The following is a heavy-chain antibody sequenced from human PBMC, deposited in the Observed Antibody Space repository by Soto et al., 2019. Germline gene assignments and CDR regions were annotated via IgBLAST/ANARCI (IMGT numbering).Heavy chain of an antibody. CDR1: GFSLSTSGVG. V-gene: IGHV2-5*01. J-gene: IGHJ3*02. Sequence: QITLKESGPTLVKPTQTLTLTCTFSGFSLSTSGVGVGWIRQPPGKALEWLALIYWNDDKRYSPSLKSRLTITKDSSENQVVLRRTNMDPVDTATYCCAHESHASSGTNAFDIWCQGTMVTVSS. D-gene: IGHD3-22*01. CDR2: IYWNDDK. CDR3: AHESHASSGTNAFDI.